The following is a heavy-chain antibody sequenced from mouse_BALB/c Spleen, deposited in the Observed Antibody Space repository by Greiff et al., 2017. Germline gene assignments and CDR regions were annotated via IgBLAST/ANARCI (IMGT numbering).Heavy chain of an antibody. J-gene: IGHJ4*01. CDR3: ARLDPYAMDY. V-gene: IGHV5-6-4*01. CDR1: GFTFSSYT. CDR2: ISSGGSYT. Sequence: DVHLVESGGGLVKPGGSLKLSCAASGFTFSSYTMSWVRQTPEKRLEWVATISSGGSYTYYPDSVKGRFTISRDNAKNTLYLQMSSLKSEDTAMYYCARLDPYAMDYWGQGTSVTVSS.